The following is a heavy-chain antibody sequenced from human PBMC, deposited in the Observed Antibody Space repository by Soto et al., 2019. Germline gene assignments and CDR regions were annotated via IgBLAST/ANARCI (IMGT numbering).Heavy chain of an antibody. CDR3: ARDGDVNTGFWIDY. D-gene: IGHD7-27*01. V-gene: IGHV3-33*01. J-gene: IGHJ4*02. Sequence: GGALRLSSAESGFTFSSYDMHWVRQAPGKGLEWVAFIWHDGGNNFYAESVKGRFTISRDNSKNTLYLQMTSLSAEDTAMYYCARDGDVNTGFWIDYWGQGTLVTVSS. CDR1: GFTFSSYD. CDR2: IWHDGGNN.